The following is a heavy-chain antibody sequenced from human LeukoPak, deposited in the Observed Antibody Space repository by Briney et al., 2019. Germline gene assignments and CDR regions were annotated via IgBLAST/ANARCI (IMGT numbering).Heavy chain of an antibody. Sequence: SETLSLTRAVSGGSISGFYWTWIRQPPGKGLEFIGQIHYSGSTDYNPSLKSRITMSVDTSKNQFFLSLNSVTAADTAVYYCAKFGLYYNMDVWGQGTTVTVSS. D-gene: IGHD3-16*01. CDR2: IHYSGST. CDR1: GGSISGFY. CDR3: AKFGLYYNMDV. V-gene: IGHV4-59*03. J-gene: IGHJ6*02.